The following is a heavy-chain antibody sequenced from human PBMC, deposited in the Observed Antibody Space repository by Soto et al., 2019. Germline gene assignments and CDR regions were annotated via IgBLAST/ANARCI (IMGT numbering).Heavy chain of an antibody. D-gene: IGHD6-13*01. J-gene: IGHJ5*02. CDR3: ARGYSSSWSEGFDP. CDR1: GFTFSSYG. V-gene: IGHV3-30*03. Sequence: PGGSLRLSCAASGFTFSSYGMHWVRQAPGKGLEWVALISYDGSNKYYADSVKGRFTISRDNSKNTLYLQMNSLRAEDTAVYYCARGYSSSWSEGFDPWGQGTLVTVYS. CDR2: ISYDGSNK.